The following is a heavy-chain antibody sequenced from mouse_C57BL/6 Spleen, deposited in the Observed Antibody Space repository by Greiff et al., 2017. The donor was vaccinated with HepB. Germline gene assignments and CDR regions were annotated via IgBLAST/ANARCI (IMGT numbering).Heavy chain of an antibody. J-gene: IGHJ2*01. D-gene: IGHD2-4*01. Sequence: QVQLKESGAELVRPGASVTLSCKASGYTFTDYEMHWVKQTPVHGLEWIGAIDPETGGTAYNQKFQGKAILTADKSSSTAYMELRSLTSEDSAVYYCTDYDYDGKHFDYWGQGTTLTVSS. CDR1: GYTFTDYE. CDR3: TDYDYDGKHFDY. CDR2: IDPETGGT. V-gene: IGHV1-15*01.